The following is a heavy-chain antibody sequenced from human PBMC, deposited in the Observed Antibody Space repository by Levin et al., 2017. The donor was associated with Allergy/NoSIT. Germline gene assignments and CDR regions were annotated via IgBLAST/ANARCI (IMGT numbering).Heavy chain of an antibody. CDR2: IYYSGST. D-gene: IGHD1-26*01. CDR3: ARTLSGSYRPFDS. J-gene: IGHJ4*02. V-gene: IGHV4-59*01. CDR1: GGSISSYY. Sequence: PSETLSLTCAVSGGSISSYYWSWIRQPPGKGLEWIGYIYYSGSTNYNPSLKSRVTISVDTSKNQFSLNLSSVTAADTAVYYCARTLSGSYRPFDSWGQGTLVTVSS.